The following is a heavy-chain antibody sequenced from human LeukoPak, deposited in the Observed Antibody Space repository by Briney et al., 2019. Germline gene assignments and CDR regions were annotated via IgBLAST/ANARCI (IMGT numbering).Heavy chain of an antibody. CDR2: IDLRDSDA. CDR1: GYRLTSDW. D-gene: IGHD3-9*01. V-gene: IGHV5-51*01. J-gene: IGHJ4*02. CDR3: TRDDRPYYFDT. Sequence: GESLKISCKRSGYRLTSDWIGWVRQMPGKGLEWMGIIDLRDSDARYSPSFQGQVAVSADKSITTAYLQWRSLKPSDTAMYCATRDDRPYYFDTWGQGTLVSVSS.